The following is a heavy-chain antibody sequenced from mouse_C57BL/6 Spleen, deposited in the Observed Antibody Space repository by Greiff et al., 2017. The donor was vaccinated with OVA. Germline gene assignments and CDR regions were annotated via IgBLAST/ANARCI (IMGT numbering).Heavy chain of an antibody. V-gene: IGHV3-6*01. D-gene: IGHD2-2*01. Sequence: EVQLQQSGPGLVKPSQSLSLTCSVTGYSITSGYYWNWIRQFPGNKLEWMGYISYDGSNNYNPSLKNRISITRDTSKNQFFLKLNSVTTEDTATYYCARGRGYPAWFAYWGQGTLVTVSA. CDR1: GYSITSGYY. J-gene: IGHJ3*01. CDR2: ISYDGSN. CDR3: ARGRGYPAWFAY.